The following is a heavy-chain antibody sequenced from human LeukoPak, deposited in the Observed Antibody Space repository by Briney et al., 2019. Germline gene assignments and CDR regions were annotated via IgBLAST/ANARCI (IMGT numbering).Heavy chain of an antibody. J-gene: IGHJ4*02. D-gene: IGHD1-26*01. Sequence: GGSLRLSCAASGFTFSSYSMNWVRQAPGKGLEWVSSISGSSSDIYYADSVKGRFTISRDNSKNSLYLQMKSLRAEDTALYYCARRGYHDYSGFDYWGQGTLVTVSS. CDR1: GFTFSSYS. V-gene: IGHV3-21*01. CDR2: ISGSSSDI. CDR3: ARRGYHDYSGFDY.